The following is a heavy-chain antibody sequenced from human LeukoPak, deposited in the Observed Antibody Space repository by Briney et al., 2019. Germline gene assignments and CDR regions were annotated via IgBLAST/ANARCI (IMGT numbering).Heavy chain of an antibody. J-gene: IGHJ4*02. Sequence: SETLSLTCTVSGASISSFYWSWVRQPPGKGLEWIAYVSTDGGTDYNPSLKSRVSISMGPSNNQFSLILNSVTATDTAVYYCARHFTAAANHRAFDYWGQGALVSVSS. CDR1: GASISSFY. V-gene: IGHV4-4*09. CDR2: VSTDGGT. D-gene: IGHD6-13*01. CDR3: ARHFTAAANHRAFDY.